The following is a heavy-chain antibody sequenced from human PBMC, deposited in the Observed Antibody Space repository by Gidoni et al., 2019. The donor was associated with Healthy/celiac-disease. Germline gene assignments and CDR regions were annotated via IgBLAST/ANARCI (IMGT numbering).Heavy chain of an antibody. CDR1: GGSFSGYY. CDR3: ATSSSSWYDY. D-gene: IGHD6-13*01. CDR2: INHSGST. J-gene: IGHJ4*02. Sequence: QVHLQQWRAGLLNPSETLSLTCAVYGGSFSGYYWSWIRQPPGKGLEWIGEINHSGSTNYNPSLKSRVTISVDTSKNQFSLKLSSVTAADTAVYYCATSSSSWYDYWGQGTLVTVSS. V-gene: IGHV4-34*01.